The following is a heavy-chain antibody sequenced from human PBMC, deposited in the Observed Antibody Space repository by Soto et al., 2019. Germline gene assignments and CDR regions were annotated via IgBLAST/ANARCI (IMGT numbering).Heavy chain of an antibody. V-gene: IGHV5-10-1*01. J-gene: IGHJ6*02. Sequence: GESLKISCKGSGYSFTSYWISWVRQMPGKGLEWMGRIDPSDSYTSYSPSFQGHVTISAGKSISTAYLQWSSLKASDTAMYYCARHGSGYSYGYGMDVWGQGTTVTVSS. CDR2: IDPSDSYT. D-gene: IGHD5-18*01. CDR3: ARHGSGYSYGYGMDV. CDR1: GYSFTSYW.